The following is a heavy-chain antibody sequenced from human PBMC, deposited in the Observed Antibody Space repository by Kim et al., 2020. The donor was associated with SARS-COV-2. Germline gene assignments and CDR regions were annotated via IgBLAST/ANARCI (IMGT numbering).Heavy chain of an antibody. Sequence: VKGRFTISRDKAKKSLYLQMNSLRAEDTALYYCAKDPRIAVAGTEGYFDLWGRGTLVTVSS. J-gene: IGHJ2*01. D-gene: IGHD6-19*01. CDR3: AKDPRIAVAGTEGYFDL. V-gene: IGHV3-9*01.